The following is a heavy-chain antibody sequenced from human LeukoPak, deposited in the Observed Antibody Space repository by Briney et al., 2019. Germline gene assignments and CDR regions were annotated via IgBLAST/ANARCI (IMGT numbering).Heavy chain of an antibody. D-gene: IGHD6-13*01. V-gene: IGHV3-33*06. CDR3: AKTHSNSWAYFDY. Sequence: GRSLRLSCAASRFTFSSYGMHWVRQAPGKGLGWVAVIWYDGSNEYYADSVKGRFTISRDNSKNTLYLQMNNLRAEDTAVYYCAKTHSNSWAYFDYWGQGTLVTVSS. CDR2: IWYDGSNE. J-gene: IGHJ4*02. CDR1: RFTFSSYG.